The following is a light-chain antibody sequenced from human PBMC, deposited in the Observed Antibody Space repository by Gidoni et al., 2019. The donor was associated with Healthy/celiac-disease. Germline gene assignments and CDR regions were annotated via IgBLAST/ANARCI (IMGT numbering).Light chain of an antibody. CDR3: QQRSNWPPGLT. Sequence: VLTQSPATLSLSPGERATLSCRASQSVSSYLAWYQQKPGQAPRLLIYDASNRATGIPARFSGSGSATDFTLTISSLEPEDFVVYYCQQRSNWPPGLTFGGGTKVEIK. CDR1: QSVSSY. J-gene: IGKJ4*01. CDR2: DAS. V-gene: IGKV3-11*01.